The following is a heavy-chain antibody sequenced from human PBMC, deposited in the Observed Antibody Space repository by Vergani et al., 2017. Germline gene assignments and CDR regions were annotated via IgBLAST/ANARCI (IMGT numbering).Heavy chain of an antibody. CDR3: ASALSEVVTASLDY. J-gene: IGHJ4*02. Sequence: EVQLVESGGGLVQPGGSLKLSCAASGFTFSGSAMHWVRQASGKGLEWVGRIRSKANSYATAYAASVKGRFTISRDDSKNTAYLQMNSLKTEETAGYYCASALSEVVTASLDYWCQGNLVTVSA. V-gene: IGHV3-73*02. CDR1: GFTFSGSA. CDR2: IRSKANSYAT. D-gene: IGHD2-21*02.